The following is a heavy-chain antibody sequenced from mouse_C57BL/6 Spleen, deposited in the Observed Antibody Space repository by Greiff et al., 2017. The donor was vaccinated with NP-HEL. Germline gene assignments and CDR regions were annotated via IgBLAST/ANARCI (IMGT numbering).Heavy chain of an antibody. V-gene: IGHV1-69*01. J-gene: IGHJ2*01. CDR2: IDPSDSYT. D-gene: IGHD1-1*01. CDR1: GYTFTSYW. CDR3: ARLDSSYGDC. Sequence: QVQLQQPGAELVMPGASVKLSCKASGYTFTSYWMHWVKQRPGQGLEWIGEIDPSDSYTNYNQKFKGKSTLTVDKSSSTAYMQLSSLTSEDSAFYYCARLDSSYGDCWGEGTTLTDSS.